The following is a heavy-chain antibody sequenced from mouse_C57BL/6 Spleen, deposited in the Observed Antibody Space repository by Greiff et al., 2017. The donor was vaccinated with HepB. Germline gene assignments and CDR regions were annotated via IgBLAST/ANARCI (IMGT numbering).Heavy chain of an antibody. V-gene: IGHV1-74*01. CDR3: AMGLGGWLAY. J-gene: IGHJ3*01. Sequence: VQLQQPGAELVKPGASVKVSCTASGYTFTSYWMHWVKQRPGQGLEWIGRIHPADSDTNYTQKFKGKATLTVDKSSSTAYMQLSRLTSEDSAVYDCAMGLGGWLAYWGQGTLVTVAA. D-gene: IGHD4-1*01. CDR1: GYTFTSYW. CDR2: IHPADSDT.